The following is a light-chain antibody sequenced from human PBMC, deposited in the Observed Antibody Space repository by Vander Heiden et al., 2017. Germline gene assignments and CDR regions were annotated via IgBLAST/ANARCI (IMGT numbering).Light chain of an antibody. Sequence: SYELTQPPSLSVSPGQTARTTCSGDGLTKKYAYWYQQKSGQAPVLVIYEDSKRPSGIPERFSGSSTGTMATLTISGAQVEDEGDYYCYSTDISGNHRVFGGGTKLTVL. CDR2: EDS. J-gene: IGLJ3*02. V-gene: IGLV3-10*01. CDR3: YSTDISGNHRV. CDR1: GLTKKY.